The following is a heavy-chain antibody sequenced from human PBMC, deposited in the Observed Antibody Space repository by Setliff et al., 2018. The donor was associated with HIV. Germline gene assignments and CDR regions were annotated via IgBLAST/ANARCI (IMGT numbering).Heavy chain of an antibody. CDR3: ARDPIDYGDSPFDY. CDR1: GFTFSNAW. CDR2: IKSKTDGGTT. J-gene: IGHJ4*02. V-gene: IGHV3-15*01. Sequence: GGSLRLSCAASGFTFSNAWMSWVRQAPGKGLEWVGRIKSKTDGGTTDYAAPVKGRFTISRDDSKGIAYLQMNSLRTEDTAVYYCARDPIDYGDSPFDYWGQGTLVTVSS. D-gene: IGHD4-17*01.